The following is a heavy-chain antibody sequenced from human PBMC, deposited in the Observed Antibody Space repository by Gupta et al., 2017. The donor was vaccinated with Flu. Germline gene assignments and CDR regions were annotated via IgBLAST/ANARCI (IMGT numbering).Heavy chain of an antibody. J-gene: IGHJ4*02. CDR2: INGDGGRT. CDR1: GFTFSSYW. V-gene: IGHV3-74*01. D-gene: IGHD6-19*01. Sequence: EVQLVESGGGLVQPGGSLRLSCAASGFTFSSYWMHWVRQAPGKGLVWVSRINGDGGRTSYADSVKGPFTISRDNVKNTVYLQMNSLSAEDTAVYYCARGHPGGWYVEYWVQGTLVTVSS. CDR3: ARGHPGGWYVEY.